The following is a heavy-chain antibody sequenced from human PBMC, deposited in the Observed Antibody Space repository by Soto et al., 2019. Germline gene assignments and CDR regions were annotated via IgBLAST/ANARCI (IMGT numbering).Heavy chain of an antibody. V-gene: IGHV4-59*08. D-gene: IGHD6-19*01. CDR2: IYYSGST. Sequence: PSETLSLTCTVSGGSISSYYWSWIRQPPGKGLEWIGYIYYSGSTNYNPSLKSRVTISVDTSKNQFSLKLSSVTAADTAVYYCARQKESSGWYSTFDIWGQGTMVTVSS. CDR3: ARQKESSGWYSTFDI. J-gene: IGHJ3*02. CDR1: GGSISSYY.